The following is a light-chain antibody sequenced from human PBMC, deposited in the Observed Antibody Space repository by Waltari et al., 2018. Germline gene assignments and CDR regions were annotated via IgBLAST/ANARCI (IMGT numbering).Light chain of an antibody. V-gene: IGKV3-11*01. CDR3: QQRRNLPLT. CDR1: QSVGID. J-gene: IGKJ4*01. Sequence: EIVLIQSPAILSFCARERATRPCSASQSVGIDLAWYQQRPGQSPRLLIYDTSYRATGIPARFSGSGSETDFTLTISSLQPEDFAVYYCQQRRNLPLTFGGGTRVQI. CDR2: DTS.